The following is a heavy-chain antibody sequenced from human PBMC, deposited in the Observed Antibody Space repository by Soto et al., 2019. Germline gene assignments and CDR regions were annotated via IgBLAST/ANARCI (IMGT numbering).Heavy chain of an antibody. CDR3: ARGGGVGVAGSAAFDM. CDR2: INPATGAA. CDR1: GYPVTAYY. Sequence: QLHLVQSGAVVKKPGASVTVSCSASGYPVTAYYMHWVRQAPGRGLEWMGGINPATGAAKYTQTCEARATMTRDRTTGPASRELGGLTSGDTAVFYGARGGGVGVAGSAAFDMWGQGTLVTVSS. J-gene: IGHJ3*02. V-gene: IGHV1-2*02. D-gene: IGHD3-3*01.